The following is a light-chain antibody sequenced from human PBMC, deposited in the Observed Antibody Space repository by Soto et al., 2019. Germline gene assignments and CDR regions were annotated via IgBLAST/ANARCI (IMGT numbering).Light chain of an antibody. CDR2: GNN. V-gene: IGLV1-40*01. Sequence: QSVLTQPPSVSGAPGQRVTISCTGSSSNIGAGYDVHWYKQLPGTAPKVLIYGNNNRPSGVPDRFSGSKSGTSASLAITGLQAEDEADYFCCSYAGSYSYVFGTGTKVTVL. CDR1: SSNIGAGYD. J-gene: IGLJ1*01. CDR3: CSYAGSYSYV.